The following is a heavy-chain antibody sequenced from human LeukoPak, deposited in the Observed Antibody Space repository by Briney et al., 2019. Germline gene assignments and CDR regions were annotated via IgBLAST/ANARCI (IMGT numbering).Heavy chain of an antibody. CDR1: GGSSSGGDYY. Sequence: ASENLSFTCTVSGGSSSGGDYYWRGIRQAPGKGREWIGYIDYSWHTYYNPSPKSRVNISVDTSKNQFSLKLGSVEAEDTAVGCCARVETEGLYYDYWLQRTMVTVSP. V-gene: IGHV4-30-4*02. CDR2: IDYSWHT. J-gene: IGHJ4*02. CDR3: ARVETEGLYYDY.